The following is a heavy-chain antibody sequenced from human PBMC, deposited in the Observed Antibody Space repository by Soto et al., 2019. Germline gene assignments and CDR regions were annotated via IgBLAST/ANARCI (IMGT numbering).Heavy chain of an antibody. V-gene: IGHV1-3*01. Sequence: ASVKVSCKASGYTFTIYAMHWVRQAPGQRLEWMGWINAGNGNTKYSQKFQGRVTITRDTSASTAYMELSRLTSDDTAVFYCARKGFSSGWRDYFDYWGQGTPVTVSS. J-gene: IGHJ4*02. CDR1: GYTFTIYA. CDR3: ARKGFSSGWRDYFDY. CDR2: INAGNGNT. D-gene: IGHD6-19*01.